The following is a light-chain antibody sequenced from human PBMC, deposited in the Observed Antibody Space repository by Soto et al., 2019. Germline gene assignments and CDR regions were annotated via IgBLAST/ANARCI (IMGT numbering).Light chain of an antibody. CDR1: QTIFSW. CDR2: KAS. J-gene: IGKJ2*03. CDR3: QQYNSYPYS. V-gene: IGKV1-5*03. Sequence: IQMTQSPSTLSASVGDRVSITCRASQTIFSWLAWYQQKPGKAPKLVIYKASSLESGVPSRYSGSGSGTEFTLTISGLQSDDFANYYCQQYNSYPYSFGQGTKLEIK.